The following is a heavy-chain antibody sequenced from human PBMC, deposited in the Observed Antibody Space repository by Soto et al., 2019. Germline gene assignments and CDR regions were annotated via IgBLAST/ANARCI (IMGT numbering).Heavy chain of an antibody. J-gene: IGHJ4*02. Sequence: GESLKISCKDSGYDFPNFWIGWVRQVPGKGLEWMGIIHPIDSDVQYSPSFQGQVTISIDKSVTTAYLQWSSLRASDSAMYYCARRHYSGSGLNDYRGQGTLVTVSS. CDR2: IHPIDSDV. CDR3: ARRHYSGSGLNDY. V-gene: IGHV5-51*01. CDR1: GYDFPNFW. D-gene: IGHD3-10*01.